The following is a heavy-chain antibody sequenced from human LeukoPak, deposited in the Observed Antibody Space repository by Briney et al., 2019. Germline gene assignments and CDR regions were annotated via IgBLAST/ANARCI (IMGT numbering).Heavy chain of an antibody. D-gene: IGHD3-10*01. CDR1: GVSLNGYY. CDR3: ARAYYSTSWFPH. CDR2: INHSGRT. V-gene: IGHV4-34*01. J-gene: IGHJ5*02. Sequence: SETLSLTCAVSGVSLNGYYWGWIRQTPGKVLEWIGEINHSGRTNYNPSLKSRVTISADTSKNQFSLELRSVTAADTAVYYCARAYYSTSWFPHWGRGALVTVSS.